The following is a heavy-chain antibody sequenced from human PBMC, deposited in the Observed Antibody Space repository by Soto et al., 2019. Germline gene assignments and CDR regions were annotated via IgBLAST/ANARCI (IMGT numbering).Heavy chain of an antibody. CDR1: GFTFSSYS. Sequence: PGGSLRLSCAASGFTFSSYSMNWVRQAPGKGLEWVSSISSSSSYIYYADSVKGRFTISRDNAKNSLYLQMNSLRAEDTAVYYCARDPCSGGSCSDYWGQGTLVTVSS. J-gene: IGHJ4*02. CDR3: ARDPCSGGSCSDY. D-gene: IGHD2-15*01. CDR2: ISSSSSYI. V-gene: IGHV3-21*01.